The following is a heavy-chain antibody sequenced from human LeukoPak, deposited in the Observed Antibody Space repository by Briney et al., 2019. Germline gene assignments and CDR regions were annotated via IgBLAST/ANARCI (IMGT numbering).Heavy chain of an antibody. D-gene: IGHD2-2*01. CDR3: ARGYCSSTSCYAFDY. Sequence: GGSLRLSCVASGFTLSTYSMNWVRQAPGKGLEWVSYISSSGNNIHYGDSVKGRFTISRDNAKNSLYLQMNSLRAEDTAVYYCARGYCSSTSCYAFDYWGQGTLVTVSS. V-gene: IGHV3-48*01. J-gene: IGHJ4*02. CDR1: GFTLSTYS. CDR2: ISSSGNNI.